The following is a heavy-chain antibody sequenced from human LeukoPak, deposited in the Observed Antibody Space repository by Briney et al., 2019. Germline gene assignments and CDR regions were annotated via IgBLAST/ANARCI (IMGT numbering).Heavy chain of an antibody. CDR2: IYYSGST. J-gene: IGHJ5*02. CDR1: GGSISSYY. Sequence: NPSETLSLTCTVSGGSISSYYWSWIRQPPGKGLEWIGYIYYSGSTNYNPSLKSRVTISVDTSKNQFSLKLSSVTAADTAVYYCARSLGVAVAVTSRFDPWGQGTLVTVSS. CDR3: ARSLGVAVAVTSRFDP. D-gene: IGHD6-19*01. V-gene: IGHV4-59*01.